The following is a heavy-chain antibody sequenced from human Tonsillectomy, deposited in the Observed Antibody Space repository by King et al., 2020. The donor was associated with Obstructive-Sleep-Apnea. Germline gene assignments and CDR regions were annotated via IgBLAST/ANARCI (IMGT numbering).Heavy chain of an antibody. CDR1: GFTFSDYA. D-gene: IGHD3-10*01. V-gene: IGHV3-30*04. CDR3: ARGGRLIRGGNYFDY. CDR2: ISYDGSSK. Sequence: VQLVESGGGVVQPGRSLRLSCAASGFTFSDYAIHWVRQAPAKGLEWVAVISYDGSSKYYADSVKGRFTISRDNSKNTLFLQMNSLRAEDTAVCFCARGGRLIRGGNYFDYWGQGTLVTVSS. J-gene: IGHJ4*02.